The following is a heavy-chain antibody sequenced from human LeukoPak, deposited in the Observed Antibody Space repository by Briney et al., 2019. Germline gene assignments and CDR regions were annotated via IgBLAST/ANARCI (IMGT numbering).Heavy chain of an antibody. Sequence: GASVKVSCKASGCTFTSYDINWVRQATGQGLEWMGWMNPNSGNTGYAQKFQGRVTITRNTSICTAYMELSSLRSEDTAVYYCARGGTPTVWFGELPAAGYMDVWGKGTTVTVSS. J-gene: IGHJ6*03. CDR3: ARGGTPTVWFGELPAAGYMDV. D-gene: IGHD3-10*01. V-gene: IGHV1-8*03. CDR2: MNPNSGNT. CDR1: GCTFTSYD.